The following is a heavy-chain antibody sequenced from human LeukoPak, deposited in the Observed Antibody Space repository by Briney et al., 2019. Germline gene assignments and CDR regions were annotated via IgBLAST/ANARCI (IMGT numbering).Heavy chain of an antibody. D-gene: IGHD3-9*01. J-gene: IGHJ4*02. Sequence: SETLSLTCTVSGDSITSDHYWTWIRQLPGKGLEWIGYIYYSGSTNYNPSLKSRVTISVDTSKNQFSLKLSSVTAADTAVYYCARDLRFDYWGQGTLVTVSS. CDR2: IYYSGST. CDR1: GDSITSDHY. CDR3: ARDLRFDY. V-gene: IGHV4-59*11.